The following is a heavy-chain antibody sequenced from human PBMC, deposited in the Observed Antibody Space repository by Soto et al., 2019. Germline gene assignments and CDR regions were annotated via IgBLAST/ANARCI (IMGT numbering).Heavy chain of an antibody. J-gene: IGHJ4*02. V-gene: IGHV1-3*01. Sequence: ASVKVSCKASGYTFTDYAIHWVRQAPGQGLDWMGWINVGNGNTGYSRKFQGRVTNARDMSASTAYIEVTSLTSEDTAIYYCAREGAHYTPLDHWGQGTLVTVSS. CDR3: AREGAHYTPLDH. CDR2: INVGNGNT. D-gene: IGHD2-15*01. CDR1: GYTFTDYA.